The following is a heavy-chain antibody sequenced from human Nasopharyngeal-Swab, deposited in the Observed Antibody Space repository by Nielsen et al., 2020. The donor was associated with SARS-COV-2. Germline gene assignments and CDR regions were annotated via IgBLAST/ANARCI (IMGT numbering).Heavy chain of an antibody. CDR3: ARAGDIRYYYYGMDV. V-gene: IGHV4-34*01. CDR2: INHSGST. D-gene: IGHD2-21*01. J-gene: IGHJ6*02. Sequence: WIRQPPGKGLEWIGEINHSGSTNYNPSLKSRVTISVDTSKNQCSLKLSSVTAADTAVYYCARAGDIRYYYYGMDVWGQGTTVTVSS.